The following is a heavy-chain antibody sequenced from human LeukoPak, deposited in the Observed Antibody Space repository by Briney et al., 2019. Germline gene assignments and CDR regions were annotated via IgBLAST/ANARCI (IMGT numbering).Heavy chain of an antibody. Sequence: ASVKVSCKASGYTFTSYGISWVRQAPGQGLEWMGWISAYNGNTNYAQKLQGRVTMTTDTSTSTAYMELRSLRSDDTAVYYCARTRITIFGVVSSYFDYWGQGTLVTVSS. CDR1: GYTFTSYG. D-gene: IGHD3-3*01. CDR2: ISAYNGNT. CDR3: ARTRITIFGVVSSYFDY. J-gene: IGHJ4*02. V-gene: IGHV1-18*01.